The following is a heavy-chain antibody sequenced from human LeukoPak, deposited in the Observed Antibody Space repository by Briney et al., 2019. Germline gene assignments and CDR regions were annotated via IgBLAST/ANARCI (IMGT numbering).Heavy chain of an antibody. CDR1: GFPFNSFW. CDR2: MNEYSTTI. Sequence: PGGSLRLSCAASGFPFNSFWMHWVRHAPGKGLVWVSDMNEYSTTIRYADSVKGRLTISRDNAKSILYLQMNNLRAEDTAMYFCARGGVNPVDHWGQGTLVTVSS. V-gene: IGHV3-74*01. CDR3: ARGGVNPVDH. D-gene: IGHD1-14*01. J-gene: IGHJ4*02.